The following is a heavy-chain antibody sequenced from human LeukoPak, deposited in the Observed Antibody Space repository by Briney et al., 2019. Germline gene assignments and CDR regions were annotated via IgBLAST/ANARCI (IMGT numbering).Heavy chain of an antibody. V-gene: IGHV3-9*01. CDR2: ISWNSGSI. CDR3: AKDRTHSYDSSGYLDY. J-gene: IGHJ4*02. CDR1: GFTFDDHA. Sequence: GGSLRLSCAASGFTFDDHAMHWVRQAPGKGLEWVSGISWNSGSIGYADSVKGRFTISRDNAKNSLYLQTNSLRAEDTALYYCAKDRTHSYDSSGYLDYWGQGTLVTVSS. D-gene: IGHD3-22*01.